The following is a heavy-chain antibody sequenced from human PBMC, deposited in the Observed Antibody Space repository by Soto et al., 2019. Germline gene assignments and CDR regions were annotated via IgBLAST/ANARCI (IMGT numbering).Heavy chain of an antibody. J-gene: IGHJ4*02. D-gene: IGHD6-13*01. Sequence: GGSLRLSCAASGFTFSSYAMHWVRQAPGKGLEWVAVIAYDGRNKYYADSVKGRFTISRDNSKNTLYLQMNSLRAEDTAVYYCARRGPGTYFDYWGQGTLVTVSS. V-gene: IGHV3-30*04. CDR1: GFTFSSYA. CDR3: ARRGPGTYFDY. CDR2: IAYDGRNK.